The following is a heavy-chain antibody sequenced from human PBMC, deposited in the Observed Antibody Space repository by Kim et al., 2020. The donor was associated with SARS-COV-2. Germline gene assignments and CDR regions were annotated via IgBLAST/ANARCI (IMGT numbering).Heavy chain of an antibody. CDR3: ARDVLRFLEWSNRWDAFDI. J-gene: IGHJ3*02. CDR1: GGSFSGYY. CDR2: INHSGST. Sequence: SETLSLTCAVYGGSFSGYYWSWIRQPPGKGLEWIGEINHSGSTNYNPSLKSRVTISVDTSKNQFSLKLSSVTAADTAVYYCARDVLRFLEWSNRWDAFDIWGQGTMVTVSS. D-gene: IGHD3-3*01. V-gene: IGHV4-34*01.